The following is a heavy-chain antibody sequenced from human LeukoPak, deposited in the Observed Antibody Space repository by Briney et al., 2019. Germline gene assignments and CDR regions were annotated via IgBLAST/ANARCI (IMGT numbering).Heavy chain of an antibody. V-gene: IGHV4-59*12. Sequence: SETLSLTCTVSGGSISTYYWSWIRQPPGKGLEWIGHIYYNGATDYNPSLKSRVTISVDTSKNEFSLKLSSVTAADTAVYYCARRRPGIAVAQGFDYWGQGTLVTVSS. CDR3: ARRRPGIAVAQGFDY. D-gene: IGHD6-19*01. J-gene: IGHJ4*02. CDR2: IYYNGAT. CDR1: GGSISTYY.